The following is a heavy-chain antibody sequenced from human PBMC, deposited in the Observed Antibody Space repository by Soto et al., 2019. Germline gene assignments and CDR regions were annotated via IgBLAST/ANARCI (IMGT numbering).Heavy chain of an antibody. CDR3: ARGSNYLEY. CDR1: GYTSTSYW. CDR2: VYGGDSDR. V-gene: IGHV5-51*01. D-gene: IGHD6-13*01. J-gene: IGHJ4*02. Sequence: PGQSLKISCNASGYTSTSYWSAWGRQKPGKGLEWLGAVYGGDSDRSHNPTFHSQIIMSVDKSSNTAYLQWSRLNASATAMYCCARGSNYLEYWGQGVLVTVSS.